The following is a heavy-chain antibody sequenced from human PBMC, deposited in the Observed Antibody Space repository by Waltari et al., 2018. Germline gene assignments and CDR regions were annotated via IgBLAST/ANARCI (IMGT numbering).Heavy chain of an antibody. CDR3: AKSTGSYYEVFDY. J-gene: IGHJ4*02. CDR2: ISGSGGTT. Sequence: EVRLVESGGGLVQPGGSLTLSCAASGFTFSNYGMSWVRQAPGKGLEGVSTISGSGGTTFYADAVKGRFTMSKDNSKNTLFLQMNSLRVDDTAEYYCAKSTGSYYEVFDYWGRGTLVTVSS. V-gene: IGHV3-23*04. CDR1: GFTFSNYG. D-gene: IGHD1-26*01.